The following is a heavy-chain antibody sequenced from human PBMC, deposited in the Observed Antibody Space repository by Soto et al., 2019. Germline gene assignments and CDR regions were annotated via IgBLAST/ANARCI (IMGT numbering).Heavy chain of an antibody. CDR2: IYYSGST. V-gene: IGHV4-31*03. CDR3: SRVPHYYDSSGYDYVGYFQQ. D-gene: IGHD3-22*01. CDR1: GDSISSGGYY. J-gene: IGHJ1*01. Sequence: QVQLQESGPGLVKPSQTLSLTCTVSGDSISSGGYYWSWIRQHPGKGLEWIGYIYYSGSTYYNPSLKSRGTISLDTSKNQFSLKLNFVTAADTAVYYCSRVPHYYDSSGYDYVGYFQQWGQGTLVTVSS.